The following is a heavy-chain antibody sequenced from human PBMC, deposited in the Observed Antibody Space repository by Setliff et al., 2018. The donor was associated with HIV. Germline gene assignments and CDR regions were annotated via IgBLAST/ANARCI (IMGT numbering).Heavy chain of an antibody. J-gene: IGHJ4*02. CDR1: GGPISSSSYY. CDR2: IYSSGNT. Sequence: SETLSLTCSVSGGPISSSSYYWGWIRQPPGKGLEWIGNIYSSGNTYYNPSLKSRLTMSVDTSKNQLSLKTEDTAAYYCATAGEYYDDSGYFSDYWGQGALVTVSS. D-gene: IGHD3-22*01. CDR3: YYDDSGYFSDY. V-gene: IGHV4-39*01.